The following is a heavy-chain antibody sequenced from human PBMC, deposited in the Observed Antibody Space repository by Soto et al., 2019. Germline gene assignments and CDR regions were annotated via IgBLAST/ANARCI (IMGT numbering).Heavy chain of an antibody. CDR1: GFTFDDYG. V-gene: IGHV3-20*04. D-gene: IGHD1-26*01. CDR2: INWNGGST. CDR3: ASGIVGATTYGMDV. Sequence: GGSLRLSCVASGFTFDDYGMSWVRQAPGKGLEWVSGINWNGGSTGYADSVKGRFTISRDNAKNSLYLQMNSLRAEDTALYYCASGIVGATTYGMDVWGQGTTVTVSS. J-gene: IGHJ6*02.